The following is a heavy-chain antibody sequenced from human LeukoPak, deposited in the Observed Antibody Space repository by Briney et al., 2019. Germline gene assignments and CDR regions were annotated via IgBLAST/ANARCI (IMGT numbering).Heavy chain of an antibody. Sequence: SETLSLTCTVSGGSISSYYWSWIRQPPGKGLEWIGYIYYSGSTNYNPSLKSRVTISVDTSKNQFSLKLSSVTAADTAVYYCARETQGYYGSGTYDYWGQGTLVTVSS. J-gene: IGHJ4*02. CDR1: GGSISSYY. D-gene: IGHD3-10*01. CDR3: ARETQGYYGSGTYDY. CDR2: IYYSGST. V-gene: IGHV4-59*01.